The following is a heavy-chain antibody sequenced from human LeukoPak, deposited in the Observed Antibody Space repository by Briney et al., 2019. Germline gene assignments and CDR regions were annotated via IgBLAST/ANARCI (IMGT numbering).Heavy chain of an antibody. CDR1: GFKFSTFW. V-gene: IGHV3-7*01. Sequence: GGSLRLSCAASGFKFSTFWMIWVRQAPGKGLEWVANIKQDGSKIYYVDSVKGRFTISRDNAKNSLFLQMNSLTAEDTAMYYCARDHDPFDSWGQGNLVTVSS. CDR3: ARDHDPFDS. J-gene: IGHJ4*02. CDR2: IKQDGSKI.